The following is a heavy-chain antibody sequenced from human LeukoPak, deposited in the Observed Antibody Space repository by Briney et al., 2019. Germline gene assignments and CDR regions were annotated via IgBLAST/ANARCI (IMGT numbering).Heavy chain of an antibody. CDR3: ARDPAGVYECAFDI. V-gene: IGHV3-21*01. J-gene: IGHJ3*02. CDR1: GFTFSSYS. Sequence: TGGSLRLSCAASGFTFSSYSMNWVRQAPGKGLEWVSSISSSSSYIYYADSVKGRFTISRDNAKNSLYLQMNSLRVEDTAVYYCARDPAGVYECAFDIWGQGTMVTVSS. CDR2: ISSSSSYI. D-gene: IGHD6-6*01.